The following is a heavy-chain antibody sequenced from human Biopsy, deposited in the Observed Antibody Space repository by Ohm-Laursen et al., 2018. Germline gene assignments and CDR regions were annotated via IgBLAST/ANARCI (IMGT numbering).Heavy chain of an antibody. CDR3: ARDETGSSVFGPYYYGMDV. CDR1: GYSFTKYY. J-gene: IGHJ6*02. V-gene: IGHV1-46*01. D-gene: IGHD3-9*01. CDR2: INPTGGTA. Sequence: GSSVKVSCKASGYSFTKYYINWVRQAPGQGLEWVGIINPTGGTASYAEKFQGGVTLTRDTSTGTVYLELNSLISEDTALYYCARDETGSSVFGPYYYGMDVWGQGTTVTVSS.